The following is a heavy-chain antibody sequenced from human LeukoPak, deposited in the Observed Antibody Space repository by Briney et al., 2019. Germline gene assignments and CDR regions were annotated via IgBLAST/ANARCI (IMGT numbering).Heavy chain of an antibody. D-gene: IGHD3-10*02. J-gene: IGHJ6*04. CDR2: IKEDGSEK. Sequence: PGGSLRLSCAASGFTFSNYWMSWVRQAPGKGLEWVANIKEDGSEKYYVDSVKGRFTISRDDAKNSLHLQMNSLRAEDTAVYYCAELGITMIGGVWGKGTTVTISS. CDR3: AELGITMIGGV. V-gene: IGHV3-7*01. CDR1: GFTFSNYW.